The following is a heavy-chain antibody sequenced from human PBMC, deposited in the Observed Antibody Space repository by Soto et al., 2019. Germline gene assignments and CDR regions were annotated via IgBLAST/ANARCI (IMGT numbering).Heavy chain of an antibody. CDR2: INPNSGGT. V-gene: IGHV1-2*04. J-gene: IGHJ4*02. CDR1: GYTFTGYY. D-gene: IGHD5-18*01. CDR3: ARGGVTVDTAMVVDY. Sequence: ASVKVSCKASGYTFTGYYMHWVLQAPGQGLEWMGWINPNSGGTNYAQKFQGWVTMTRDTSISTAYMELSRPRSDDTAVYYCARGGVTVDTAMVVDYWGQGTLVTVSS.